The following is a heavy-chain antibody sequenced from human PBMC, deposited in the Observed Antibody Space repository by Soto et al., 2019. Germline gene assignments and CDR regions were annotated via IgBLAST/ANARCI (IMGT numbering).Heavy chain of an antibody. Sequence: ASVKVPCKASGYTFTSYGISWVRQAPGQGLEWMGWIGAYNGNTNYAQKLQGRVTMTTDTSTSTAYMELRSLRSDDTAVYYCARVDPRIAVAYFDYRGKCTRVTVS. CDR2: IGAYNGNT. CDR1: GYTFTSYG. V-gene: IGHV1-18*04. D-gene: IGHD6-19*01. CDR3: ARVDPRIAVAYFDY. J-gene: IGHJ4*02.